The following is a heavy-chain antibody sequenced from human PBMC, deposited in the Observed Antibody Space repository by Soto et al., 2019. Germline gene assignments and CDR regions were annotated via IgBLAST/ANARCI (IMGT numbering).Heavy chain of an antibody. CDR3: LRDGGLT. CDR1: GFSFSTYW. CDR2: INQDGSDI. Sequence: GGSLRLSCAASGFSFSTYWMSWVRQAPGKGLEWVAHINQDGSDIYYVDSVKGRFTISRDNTKNSLFLQMNSLRAEDTAVYYCLRDGGLTWGQGTLVTVSS. J-gene: IGHJ4*02. V-gene: IGHV3-7*04. D-gene: IGHD3-16*01.